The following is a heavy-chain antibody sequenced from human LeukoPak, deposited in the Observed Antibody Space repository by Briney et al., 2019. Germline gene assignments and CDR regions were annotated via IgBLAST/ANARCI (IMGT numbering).Heavy chain of an antibody. J-gene: IGHJ4*02. CDR1: GFSLSDYS. CDR2: IQPDGSGA. Sequence: PGGSLRLSCVVSGFSLSDYSMDWVRQAPGKGLEWVGNIQPDGSGAFYVDAMRGRFTISRDNAQNSLYLQINSLRAEDTAVYYCAREDDHNTNDCWGQGTLVTVSS. V-gene: IGHV3-7*01. CDR3: AREDDHNTNDC. D-gene: IGHD5-24*01.